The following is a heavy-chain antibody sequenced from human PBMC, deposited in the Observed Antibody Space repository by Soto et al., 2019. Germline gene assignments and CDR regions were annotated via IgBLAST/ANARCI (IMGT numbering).Heavy chain of an antibody. CDR2: ISGSGGST. J-gene: IGHJ4*02. CDR1: GFTFSSYA. Sequence: EAQLLESGGGLVQPGGSLRLSCAASGFTFSSYAMSWVRQAPGKGLEWVSAISGSGGSTYYADAVKGRVTISRDNSKNTLYLQLNSRRADDTAVYYCAKERESYYSSSWFDYWGQGTLVTVSS. V-gene: IGHV3-23*01. CDR3: AKERESYYSSSWFDY. D-gene: IGHD6-13*01.